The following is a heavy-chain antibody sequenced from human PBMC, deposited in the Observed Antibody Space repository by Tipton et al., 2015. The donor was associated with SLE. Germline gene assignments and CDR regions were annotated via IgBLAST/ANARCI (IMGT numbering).Heavy chain of an antibody. CDR3: ATSWAPAGRGMVYFDY. D-gene: IGHD6-13*01. Sequence: TLSLTCVVYGGSFSGHYWWNWIRQSPEKGLEWIGEINHSGSTNYNPSLKSRVNISVDTSKNQFSLELSSATAADTAVYYCATSWAPAGRGMVYFDYWGQGTLVTVSS. CDR2: INHSGST. CDR1: GGSFSGHY. J-gene: IGHJ4*02. V-gene: IGHV4-34*01.